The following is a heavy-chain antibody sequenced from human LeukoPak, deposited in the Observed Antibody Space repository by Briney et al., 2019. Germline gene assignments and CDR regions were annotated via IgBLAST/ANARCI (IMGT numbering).Heavy chain of an antibody. J-gene: IGHJ4*02. D-gene: IGHD3/OR15-3a*01. CDR3: AREPPESYYFDY. Sequence: GASVKVSCKASGYIFTNHYIHWLRQAPGQGLEWMGIIRPTTGNTLFTQNFQGGVTVTRDVSTSTVYMELSSLTCEDTAVFYCAREPPESYYFDYWGQGTLVTVSS. CDR2: IRPTTGNT. V-gene: IGHV1-46*01. CDR1: GYIFTNHY.